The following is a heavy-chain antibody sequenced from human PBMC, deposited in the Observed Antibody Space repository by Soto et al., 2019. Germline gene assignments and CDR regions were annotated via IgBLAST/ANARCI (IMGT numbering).Heavy chain of an antibody. D-gene: IGHD5-12*01. V-gene: IGHV3-33*01. CDR1: GFTFSSHG. J-gene: IGHJ6*02. CDR3: VRAAGYSGNDYVYYYGMDV. Sequence: QVQVVESGGGVVQPGRSLRLSCVASGFTFSSHGMHWVRQAPGKGLEWVALVWYDGRNKDYADSVKGRFTISRDNSKNTLYLQMNSLRDEDTAVYYCVRAAGYSGNDYVYYYGMDVWGQGTTVTVSS. CDR2: VWYDGRNK.